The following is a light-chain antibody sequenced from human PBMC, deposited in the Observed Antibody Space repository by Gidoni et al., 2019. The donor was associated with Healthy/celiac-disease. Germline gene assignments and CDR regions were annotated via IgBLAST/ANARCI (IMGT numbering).Light chain of an antibody. CDR2: DAS. V-gene: IGKV3-11*01. CDR3: QQRRG. CDR1: QSVSSY. Sequence: EIVLTQSPATLSLSPGERATLSCRASQSVSSYLAWYQQKPGQAPRLLIYDASNRATGIPARFSGSGSGTDFPLPISSLAPEDFAVYYCQQRRGFGGGTKVEIK. J-gene: IGKJ4*02.